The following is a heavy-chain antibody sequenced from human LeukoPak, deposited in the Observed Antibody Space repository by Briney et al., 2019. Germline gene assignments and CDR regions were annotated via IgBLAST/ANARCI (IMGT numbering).Heavy chain of an antibody. J-gene: IGHJ4*02. D-gene: IGHD5-18*01. CDR1: GYTFTGYY. CDR3: ARDHTGLYSYGYGPFDY. V-gene: IGHV1-2*02. CDR2: INPNSGGT. Sequence: ASVKVSCKASGYTFTGYYMHWVRQAPGQGLEWMGWINPNSGGTNYAQKFQGRVTITRDTSASTAYMELSSLRSEDTAVYYCARDHTGLYSYGYGPFDYWGRGTLVTVSS.